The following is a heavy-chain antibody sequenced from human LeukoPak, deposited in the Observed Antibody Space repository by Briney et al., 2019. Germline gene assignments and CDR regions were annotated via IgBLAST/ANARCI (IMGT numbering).Heavy chain of an antibody. CDR3: ARAITINFDY. D-gene: IGHD3-3*01. CDR2: VYTSGST. Sequence: SGTLSLTCTVSGGSISSGSYYWSWIRQPAGKGLEWIGRVYTSGSTNYNPSLKSRVTISVDTSKNQFSLKLSSVTAADTAVYYCARAITINFDYWGQGTLVTVSS. V-gene: IGHV4-61*02. J-gene: IGHJ4*02. CDR1: GGSISSGSYY.